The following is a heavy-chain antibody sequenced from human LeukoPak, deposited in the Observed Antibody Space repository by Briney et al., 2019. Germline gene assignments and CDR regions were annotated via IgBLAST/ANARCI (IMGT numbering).Heavy chain of an antibody. CDR2: IIPILGIA. D-gene: IGHD3-10*01. CDR1: GGTFSSYA. J-gene: IGHJ5*02. CDR3: ARGATMVRGVITGGYNWFDP. V-gene: IGHV1-69*04. Sequence: ASVKVSCKASGGTFSSYAISWVRQAPGQGLEWMGRIIPILGIANYAQKFQGRVTITADKSTSTAYMELSSLRSEVTAVYYCARGATMVRGVITGGYNWFDPWGQGTLVTVSS.